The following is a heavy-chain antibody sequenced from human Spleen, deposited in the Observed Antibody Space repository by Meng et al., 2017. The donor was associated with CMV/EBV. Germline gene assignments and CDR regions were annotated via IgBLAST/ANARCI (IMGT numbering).Heavy chain of an antibody. D-gene: IGHD3-10*01. J-gene: IGHJ3*02. Sequence: GSLRLSCTVSGGSISSSSYYWGWIRQPPGKGLEWIGSIYYSGSTYYNPSLKSRVTISVDTSKNQFSLKLSSVTAADTAVYYCARVRVQAGYDAFDIWGQGTMVTVSS. V-gene: IGHV4-39*07. CDR2: IYYSGST. CDR3: ARVRVQAGYDAFDI. CDR1: GGSISSSSYY.